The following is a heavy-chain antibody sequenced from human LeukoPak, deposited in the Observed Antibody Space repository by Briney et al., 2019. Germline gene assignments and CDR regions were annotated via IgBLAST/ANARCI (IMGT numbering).Heavy chain of an antibody. CDR1: GFTFSTYS. V-gene: IGHV3-21*04. CDR2: INSRSNYI. D-gene: IGHD6-13*01. CDR3: AKDLLLGIAAAGGSDY. Sequence: PGGSLRLSCAASGFTFSTYSMNWVRQAPGKGLEWVSSINSRSNYIYYADSVKGRFTISRDNAKNSLYLQMSSLRAEDTAVYYCAKDLLLGIAAAGGSDYWGQGTLVTVSS. J-gene: IGHJ4*02.